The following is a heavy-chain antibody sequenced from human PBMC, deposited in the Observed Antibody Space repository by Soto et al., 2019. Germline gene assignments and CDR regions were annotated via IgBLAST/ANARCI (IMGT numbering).Heavy chain of an antibody. CDR3: ARGVTLRWFDP. Sequence: SETLSLTCTVSGGSISSGGYYWSWIRQHPGKGLEWIGYIYYSGSTYYNQSLKSRVTISVDTSKNQFSLKLSSVTAADTAVYYCARGVTLRWFDPWGQGTLVTVSS. CDR1: GGSISSGGYY. J-gene: IGHJ5*02. V-gene: IGHV4-31*03. CDR2: IYYSGST. D-gene: IGHD2-21*02.